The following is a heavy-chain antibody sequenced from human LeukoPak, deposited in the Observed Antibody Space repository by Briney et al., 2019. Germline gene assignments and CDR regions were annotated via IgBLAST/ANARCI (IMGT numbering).Heavy chain of an antibody. CDR2: IKQDGSEK. J-gene: IGHJ4*02. CDR1: GFIFSSYW. Sequence: PGGSLRLSCAASGFIFSSYWMSWVRQAPGKGLEWVANIKQDGSEKYYVDSVKGRFTISRDNAKNSLYLQMNSLRAEDTAVYYCASSGSTYYDFWSGHYFDYWGQGTLVTVSS. V-gene: IGHV3-7*01. D-gene: IGHD3-3*01. CDR3: ASSGSTYYDFWSGHYFDY.